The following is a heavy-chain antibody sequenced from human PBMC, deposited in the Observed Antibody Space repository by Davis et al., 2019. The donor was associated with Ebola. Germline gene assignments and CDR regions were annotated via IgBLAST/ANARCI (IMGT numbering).Heavy chain of an antibody. CDR2: VSTDGSTT. J-gene: IGHJ4*02. Sequence: PSGTLSLTCAVSGSSFPTYTINGLSEAPGRGSKWLAVVSTDGSTTFYADSVKGRFTISRDNSKNTLSLQMNNMDTEDTAVYYRAGAVAWTEDFQYWGQGTLVTVSS. CDR1: GSSFPTYT. D-gene: IGHD3/OR15-3a*01. CDR3: AGAVAWTEDFQY. V-gene: IGHV3-30*04.